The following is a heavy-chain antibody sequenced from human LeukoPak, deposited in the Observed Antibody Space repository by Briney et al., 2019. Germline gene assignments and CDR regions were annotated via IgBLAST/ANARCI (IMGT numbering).Heavy chain of an antibody. CDR2: ISYDGSNK. Sequence: GGSLRLSCAASGFTFSSYAMHWVRQAPGKGLEWVAVISYDGSNKYYADSVKGRFTISRDNSKNTLYLQMNSLRAEDTAVYYCARDRLYYYDSSGLLDYWGQGTLVTVSS. D-gene: IGHD3-22*01. V-gene: IGHV3-30-3*01. CDR3: ARDRLYYYDSSGLLDY. CDR1: GFTFSSYA. J-gene: IGHJ4*02.